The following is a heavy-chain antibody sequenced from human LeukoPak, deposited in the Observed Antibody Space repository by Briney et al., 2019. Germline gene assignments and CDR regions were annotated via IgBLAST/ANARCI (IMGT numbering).Heavy chain of an antibody. CDR1: GYTFTCYH. V-gene: IGHV1-2*06. J-gene: IGHJ4*02. CDR2: INPNSGDT. CDR3: ARDYCSSTSCLFDY. Sequence: ASVKVSCKASGYTFTCYHMHWVRQAAGQGLEWMGRINPNSGDTNNAQKFQGRVTMTRDTSITTAYMDLSRLTSDDTAVYYCARDYCSSTSCLFDYWGQGTLVTVSS. D-gene: IGHD2-2*01.